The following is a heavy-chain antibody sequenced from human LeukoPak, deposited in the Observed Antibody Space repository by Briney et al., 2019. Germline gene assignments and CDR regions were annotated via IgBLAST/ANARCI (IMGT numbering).Heavy chain of an antibody. D-gene: IGHD2-8*02. J-gene: IGHJ4*02. Sequence: SETLSLTCTVSGGSISSSSYYWGWIRQPPGKGLEWIGSIYYSGSTYYNPSLKSRGTISVDTSKNQFSLKLSSVPAADTAVYYCARHTVMVVSWILRDFDYWGQGTLVTVSS. CDR3: ARHTVMVVSWILRDFDY. CDR1: GGSISSSSYY. CDR2: IYYSGST. V-gene: IGHV4-39*01.